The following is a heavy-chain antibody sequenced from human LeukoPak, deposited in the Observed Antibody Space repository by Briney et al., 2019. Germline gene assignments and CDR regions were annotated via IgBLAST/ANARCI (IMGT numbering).Heavy chain of an antibody. J-gene: IGHJ4*02. CDR1: GFTVSSNY. CDR2: FSDRGTI. D-gene: IGHD1-1*01. V-gene: IGHV3-69-1*01. Sequence: GGSLRLSCAASGFTVSSNYMSWVRQAPGKGLEWVPYFSDRGTIYYADSVKGRFTISRDNAQNSLYLQMNSLRAEDTAVYYCARSTGPLDYWGQGSLVTVSS. CDR3: ARSTGPLDY.